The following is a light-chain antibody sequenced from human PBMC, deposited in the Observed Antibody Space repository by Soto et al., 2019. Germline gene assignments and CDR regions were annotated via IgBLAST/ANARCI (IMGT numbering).Light chain of an antibody. CDR1: SRDVGRYDY. CDR3: SSYTKVNTLVV. V-gene: IGLV2-14*01. CDR2: EVS. J-gene: IGLJ2*01. Sequence: QSALTQPASVSGSPGQSITISCSGTSRDVGRYDYVSWYQQHPGKAPRLIIYEVSNRPSGISNRFSGSKSGITATLTISGLQAEDEAEYFCSSYTKVNTLVVFGGGTKVTVL.